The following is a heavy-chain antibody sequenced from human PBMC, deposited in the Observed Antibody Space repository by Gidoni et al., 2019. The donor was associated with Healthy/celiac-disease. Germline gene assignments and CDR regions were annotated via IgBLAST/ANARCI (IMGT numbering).Heavy chain of an antibody. D-gene: IGHD6-6*01. CDR1: GFPSRTYN. CDR2: ISSSSSYI. Sequence: EVQLVESGGGLLQPGGSVRLSCSSSGFPSRTYNMNWVRQAPGKGLAWVSSISSSSSYIYYADSVKGRCTISRDNAKNSLYLQMNSLRAEDTAVYYCARDREYSSSSGLDYWGQGTLVTVSS. CDR3: ARDREYSSSSGLDY. V-gene: IGHV3-21*01. J-gene: IGHJ4*02.